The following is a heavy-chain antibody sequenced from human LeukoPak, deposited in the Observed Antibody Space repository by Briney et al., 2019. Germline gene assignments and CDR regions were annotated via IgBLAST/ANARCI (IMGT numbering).Heavy chain of an antibody. Sequence: GGSLRLSCAASGFTFSSYAMRWVRQAPGKGLEWVSGISGSGGSTYYADSVKGRFTISRDNSKNSLYLQMNSLRAEDTAVYYCAKEDRSGYFDYWGQGTLVTVSS. D-gene: IGHD3-22*01. V-gene: IGHV3-23*01. CDR1: GFTFSSYA. CDR2: ISGSGGST. J-gene: IGHJ4*02. CDR3: AKEDRSGYFDY.